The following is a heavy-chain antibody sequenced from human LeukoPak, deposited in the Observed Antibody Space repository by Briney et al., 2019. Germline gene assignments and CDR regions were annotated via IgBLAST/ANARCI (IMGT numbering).Heavy chain of an antibody. CDR2: ISGSGGST. V-gene: IGHV3-23*01. Sequence: SGGSLRLSCAASGFTFSSYAMSWVRQAPGKGLEWVSAISGSGGSTYYADSVKGRFTISRDNSKNTLYLQMNSLRAEDTAVYYCVKRGGHDFWSGYSFDYWGQGTLVTVSS. D-gene: IGHD3-3*01. CDR1: GFTFSSYA. J-gene: IGHJ4*02. CDR3: VKRGGHDFWSGYSFDY.